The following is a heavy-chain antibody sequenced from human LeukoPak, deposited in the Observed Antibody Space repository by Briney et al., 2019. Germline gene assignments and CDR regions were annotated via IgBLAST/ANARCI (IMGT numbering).Heavy chain of an antibody. Sequence: GGSLSLSCAASGLTFSSYWMSWVRQAPGKGLEWVANIDQDGSVKYYVDSVKGRFTISRDNARNSLYLQMYSLRAEDTAVYYCARVVVPAAPGFADWGQGTLVTVSS. D-gene: IGHD2-2*01. CDR2: IDQDGSVK. CDR3: ARVVVPAAPGFAD. CDR1: GLTFSSYW. V-gene: IGHV3-7*04. J-gene: IGHJ4*02.